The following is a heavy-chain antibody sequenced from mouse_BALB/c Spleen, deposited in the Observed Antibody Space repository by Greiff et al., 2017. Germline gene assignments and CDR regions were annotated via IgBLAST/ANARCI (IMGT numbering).Heavy chain of an antibody. V-gene: IGHV3-2*02. CDR3: AREDDSAMDY. D-gene: IGHD2-12*01. CDR2: ISYSGST. Sequence: EVKLQESGPGLVKPSQSLSLTCTVTGYSITSDYAWNWIRQFPGNKLEWMGYISYSGSTSYNPSLKSRISITRDTSKNQFFLQLNSVTTEDTATYYCAREDDSAMDYWGQGTSVTVSS. CDR1: GYSITSDYA. J-gene: IGHJ4*01.